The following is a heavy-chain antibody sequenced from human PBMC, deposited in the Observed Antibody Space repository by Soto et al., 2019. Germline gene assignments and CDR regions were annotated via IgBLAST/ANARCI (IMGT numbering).Heavy chain of an antibody. CDR2: IDWDDDK. CDR3: ARTYIAAHREAYYFDY. Sequence: SGPTLVNPTQTLTLTCTFSGFSLSTSGMRVSWIRQPPGKALEWLVRIDWDDDKFYSTSLKTRLTISKDTSKNQVVLTMTNMDPVDTATYYCARTYIAAHREAYYFDYWGQGTLVTVSS. CDR1: GFSLSTSGMR. V-gene: IGHV2-70*04. D-gene: IGHD6-6*01. J-gene: IGHJ4*02.